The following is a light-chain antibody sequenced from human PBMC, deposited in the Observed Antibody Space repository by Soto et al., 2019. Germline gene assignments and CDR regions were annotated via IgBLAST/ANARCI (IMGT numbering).Light chain of an antibody. CDR2: GNS. J-gene: IGLJ2*01. CDR1: SSNIGAGYD. V-gene: IGLV1-40*01. Sequence: QSVLTQPPSVSGAPGQRVTISCTGSSSNIGAGYDVHWYQQIPGTAPKLLIYGNSNRPSGVPDRFSGSKSGTSASLAITGLQAEDEADYYCQSYDSSLSGSVFGGGTTLTVL. CDR3: QSYDSSLSGSV.